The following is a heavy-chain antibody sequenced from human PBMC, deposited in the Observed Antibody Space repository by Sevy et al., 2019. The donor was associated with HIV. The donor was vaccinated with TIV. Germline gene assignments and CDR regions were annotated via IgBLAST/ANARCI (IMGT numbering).Heavy chain of an antibody. V-gene: IGHV4-59*01. J-gene: IGHJ6*02. CDR2: ISDSGFS. D-gene: IGHD1-1*01. CDR1: GGSTSTYY. CDR3: ARGGGRTDWGMDV. Sequence: SETLCLTCTVSGGSTSTYYWNWIRHPPGKGLEWIGYISDSGFSNDNPSLRSRVTISIDTSKNQFSLRLTSVSAADTAVYYCARGGGRTDWGMDVWGPGTTVTVSS.